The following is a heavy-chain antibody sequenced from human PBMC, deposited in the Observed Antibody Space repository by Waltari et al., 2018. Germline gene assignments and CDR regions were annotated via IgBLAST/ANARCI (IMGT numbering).Heavy chain of an antibody. D-gene: IGHD2-2*02. CDR3: ARTPGVVVVPAAIGFYFDY. V-gene: IGHV4-59*01. CDR2: IYYSGST. Sequence: QVQLQESGPGLVKPSETLSLTCTVSGGSISSYYWSWIRQPPGKGLEWIGYIYYSGSTNYNPSLKSRVTISVDTSKNQFSLKLSSVTAADTAVNYCARTPGVVVVPAAIGFYFDYWGQGTLVTVSS. J-gene: IGHJ4*02. CDR1: GGSISSYY.